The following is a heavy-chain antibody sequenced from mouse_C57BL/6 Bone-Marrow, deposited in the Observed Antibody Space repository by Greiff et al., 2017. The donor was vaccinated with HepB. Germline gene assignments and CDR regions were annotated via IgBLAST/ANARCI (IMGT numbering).Heavy chain of an antibody. D-gene: IGHD2-1*01. V-gene: IGHV5-4*03. Sequence: DVKLVESGGGLVKPGGSLKLSCAASGFTFSSYAMSWVRQTPEKRLEWVATISDGGSYTYYPDNVKGRFTISRDNAKNNLYLQMSHLKSEDTAMYYCARILLCLFDYWGQGTTLTVSS. CDR1: GFTFSSYA. J-gene: IGHJ2*01. CDR2: ISDGGSYT. CDR3: ARILLCLFDY.